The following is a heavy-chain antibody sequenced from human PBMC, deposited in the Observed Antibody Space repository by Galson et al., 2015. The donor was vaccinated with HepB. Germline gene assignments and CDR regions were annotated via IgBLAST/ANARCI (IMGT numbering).Heavy chain of an antibody. CDR3: ARARSYYDSPY. CDR1: GYTFSNYA. D-gene: IGHD3-22*01. V-gene: IGHV1-69*13. CDR2: INPICGTA. J-gene: IGHJ4*02. Sequence: SVKVSCKASGYTFSNYAINWVRQAPGQGLEWMGVINPICGTANYAQKFQGRVTITADESTSTAYMELSSLRSEDTAVYYCARARSYYDSPYCGQGTLVTVSS.